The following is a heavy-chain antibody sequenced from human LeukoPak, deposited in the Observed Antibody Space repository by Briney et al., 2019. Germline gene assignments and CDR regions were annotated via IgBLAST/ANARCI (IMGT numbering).Heavy chain of an antibody. CDR1: GGAISSYY. CDR2: IYYSGGT. V-gene: IGHV4-59*01. Sequence: KPSETLSLTCTVSGGAISSYYWSWIRQPPGKGLEWIGYIYYSGGTKYNPSLMSRVTISVDRAQNQFSLSLKSVTAADTAVYYCARDGLDDSSGYYMDSWGQGTLVIVSS. D-gene: IGHD3-22*01. CDR3: ARDGLDDSSGYYMDS. J-gene: IGHJ4*02.